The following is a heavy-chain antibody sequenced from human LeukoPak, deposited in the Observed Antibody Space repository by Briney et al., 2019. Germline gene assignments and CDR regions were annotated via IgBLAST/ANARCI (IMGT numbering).Heavy chain of an antibody. D-gene: IGHD2-2*01. CDR3: ARGGVVPAAIPYYYYGMDV. Sequence: SVKVSCKASGGTFSSYAISWVRQAPGQGLEWMGRIIPILGIANYAQKFQGRVMITADKSTSTAYMELSSLRSEDAAVYYCARGGVVPAAIPYYYYGMDVWGQGTTVTVSS. CDR2: IIPILGIA. J-gene: IGHJ6*02. CDR1: GGTFSSYA. V-gene: IGHV1-69*04.